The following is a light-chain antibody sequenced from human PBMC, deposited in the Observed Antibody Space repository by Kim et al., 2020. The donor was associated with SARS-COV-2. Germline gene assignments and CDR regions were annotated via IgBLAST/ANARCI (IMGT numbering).Light chain of an antibody. CDR2: EAT. J-gene: IGKJ4*01. Sequence: DIQMTQSPSSLSASVGDRVTITCLASQDISNSLNWYQHKPGEPPKLLIYEATNLETGVPIRFSGSTSVTDFTFTISSLQPEDIATYYCQQYDDGPFTIGGGTKVDIK. CDR1: QDISNS. CDR3: QQYDDGPFT. V-gene: IGKV1-33*01.